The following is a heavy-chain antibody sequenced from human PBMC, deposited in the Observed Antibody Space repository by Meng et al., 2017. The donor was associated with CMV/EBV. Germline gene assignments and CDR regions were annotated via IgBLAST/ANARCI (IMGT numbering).Heavy chain of an antibody. CDR3: VRGVSMVREGHYYYYNDTDV. CDR1: GFIFTDHY. J-gene: IGHJ6*02. V-gene: IGHV3-72*01. D-gene: IGHD3-10*01. Sequence: GESLKISCAASGFIFTDHYMDWVRQAPGKGLEWVGRIKNKHNGYTTEYAASVKGRFIISREDLKNSVFLQMDSLKTEDTAVYYCVRGVSMVREGHYYYYNDTDVWGRGTTVTVSS. CDR2: IKNKHNGYTT.